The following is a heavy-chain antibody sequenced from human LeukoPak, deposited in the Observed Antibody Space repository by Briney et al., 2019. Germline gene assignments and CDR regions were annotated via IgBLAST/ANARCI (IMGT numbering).Heavy chain of an antibody. D-gene: IGHD4-17*01. V-gene: IGHV3-7*01. J-gene: IGHJ4*02. CDR2: IKQDGSEK. CDR3: ATYYGDYEFDY. CDR1: GFTFSSYW. Sequence: PGGSLRLSCAASGFTFSSYWMSWVRQAPGKGLEWVANIKQDGSEKYYVDSVKGRFTISRDNAKNSLYLQMNSLRAEDTAVYYCATYYGDYEFDYWGQGTLVTVSS.